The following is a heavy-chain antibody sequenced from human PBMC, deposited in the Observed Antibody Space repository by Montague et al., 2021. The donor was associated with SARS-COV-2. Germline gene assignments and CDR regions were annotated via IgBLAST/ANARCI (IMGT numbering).Heavy chain of an antibody. CDR3: ARGRRILLWFGELLSGGDYYGMDV. J-gene: IGHJ6*02. CDR2: INHSGST. V-gene: IGHV4-34*01. D-gene: IGHD3-10*01. CDR1: GGSFSGYY. Sequence: SETLSLTCAVYGGSFSGYYWSWIRQPPGKGLEWIGEINHSGSTNYNPSLKSRVTISVDTSKNQFSLKLSSVTAEDTAVYYCARGRRILLWFGELLSGGDYYGMDVWGQGTTVTVSS.